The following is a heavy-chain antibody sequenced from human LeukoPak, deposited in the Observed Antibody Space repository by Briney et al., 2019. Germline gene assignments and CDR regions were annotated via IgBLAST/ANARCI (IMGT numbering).Heavy chain of an antibody. D-gene: IGHD6-13*01. J-gene: IGHJ4*02. CDR2: INAGNGNT. V-gene: IGHV1-3*01. CDR1: GYTFTSYA. Sequence: ASVKVSCKASGYTFTSYAMHWVRQAPGQRLEWMGWINAGNGNTKYSQKFQGRVTITRDTSASTAYMELSSLRSEDTAVYYCARGISSSSWYRGGYYFDYWGQGTLVTVSS. CDR3: ARGISSSSWYRGGYYFDY.